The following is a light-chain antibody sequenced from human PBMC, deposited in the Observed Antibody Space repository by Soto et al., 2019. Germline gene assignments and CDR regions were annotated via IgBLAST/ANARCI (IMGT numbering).Light chain of an antibody. J-gene: IGLJ2*01. CDR2: LNSDGSH. CDR3: QTWGTAHVV. Sequence: QPVLNQSPSASASLGASVKLTCTLSSGHSSYAIAWHQQQPEKGPRYLMKLNSDGSHSKGDGIPDRFSGSSSGAERYLTISSLQSEDEADYYCQTWGTAHVVFGGGTKLTVL. CDR1: SGHSSYA. V-gene: IGLV4-69*01.